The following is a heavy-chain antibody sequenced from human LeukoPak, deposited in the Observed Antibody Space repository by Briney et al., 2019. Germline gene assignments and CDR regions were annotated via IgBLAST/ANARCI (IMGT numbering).Heavy chain of an antibody. V-gene: IGHV3-23*01. CDR3: AREEDDYGGSFDY. J-gene: IGHJ4*02. CDR2: ISGSGGST. CDR1: GFTFSSYA. D-gene: IGHD4-17*01. Sequence: GGSLRLSCAASGFTFSSYAMSWVRQAPGKGLEWVSGISGSGGSTYYADSVKGRFTISRDNSKKTLYLQMNSLRAEDTAVYYCAREEDDYGGSFDYWGQGTLVTVSS.